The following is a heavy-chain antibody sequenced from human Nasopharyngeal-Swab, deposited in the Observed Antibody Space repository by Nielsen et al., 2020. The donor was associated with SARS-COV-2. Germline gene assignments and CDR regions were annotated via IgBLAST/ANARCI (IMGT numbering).Heavy chain of an antibody. CDR3: AREPRQHPIFGVVILSFTGMDV. Sequence: WVRQAPGQGLEWLGWMNPNSGNTGYAQKFQGRVTMTRNTSISTAYMELSSLRSEDTAVYYCAREPRQHPIFGVVILSFTGMDVWGQGTTVTVSS. V-gene: IGHV1-8*01. CDR2: MNPNSGNT. J-gene: IGHJ6*02. D-gene: IGHD3-3*01.